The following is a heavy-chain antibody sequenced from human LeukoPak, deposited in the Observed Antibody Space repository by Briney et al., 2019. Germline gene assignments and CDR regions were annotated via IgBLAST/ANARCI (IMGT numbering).Heavy chain of an antibody. V-gene: IGHV3-23*01. CDR2: ISGSGGST. D-gene: IGHD2-15*01. CDR1: GFTFSSYA. Sequence: GGSLRLSCAASGFTFSSYAMSWVRQAPGKGLEWVAGISGSGGSTHYADSVKDRFTISRDNSKNTLYLQMNSLRAEDTAVYYCAKETVVVVAATPDAFDIWGQGTMVTVSS. J-gene: IGHJ3*02. CDR3: AKETVVVVAATPDAFDI.